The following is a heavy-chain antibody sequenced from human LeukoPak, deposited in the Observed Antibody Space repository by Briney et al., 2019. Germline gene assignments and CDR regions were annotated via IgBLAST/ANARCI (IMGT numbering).Heavy chain of an antibody. Sequence: SSETLSLTCAVYGGSFSGYYWSWIRQPPGKGLEWIGEINHSGSTNYNPSLKSRVTISVDTSKNQFSLKLSSVTAADTAVYYCARGRAYYYGSGSYSMAVWFDPWGQGTLVTVSS. D-gene: IGHD3-10*01. CDR1: GGSFSGYY. V-gene: IGHV4-34*01. J-gene: IGHJ5*02. CDR3: ARGRAYYYGSGSYSMAVWFDP. CDR2: INHSGST.